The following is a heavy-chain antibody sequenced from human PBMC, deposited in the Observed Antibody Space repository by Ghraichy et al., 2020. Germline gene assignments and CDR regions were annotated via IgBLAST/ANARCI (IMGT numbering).Heavy chain of an antibody. Sequence: SETLSLTCTVSGGSISSSSYYWGWIRQPPGKGLEWIGSIYYSGSTYYNPSLKSRVTISVDTSKNQFSLKLSSVTAADTAVYYCARQGGTYYYGSGSADYWGQGTLVTVSS. CDR3: ARQGGTYYYGSGSADY. D-gene: IGHD3-10*01. J-gene: IGHJ4*02. V-gene: IGHV4-39*01. CDR1: GGSISSSSYY. CDR2: IYYSGST.